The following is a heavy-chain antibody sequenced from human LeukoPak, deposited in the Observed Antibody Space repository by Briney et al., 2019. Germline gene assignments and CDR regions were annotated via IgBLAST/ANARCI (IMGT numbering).Heavy chain of an antibody. CDR1: GFTFSSHA. D-gene: IGHD2-2*02. CDR3: ARSGCSSTNCYKEFDY. CDR2: ISYDGSNK. V-gene: IGHV3-30-3*01. J-gene: IGHJ4*02. Sequence: GGSLRLSCAASGFTFSSHAMHWVRQAPGRGLEWVALISYDGSNKYYADSVKGRFTISRDNSKNTLYLQMNSLRAEDTAVYYCARSGCSSTNCYKEFDYWGQGTLVTVSS.